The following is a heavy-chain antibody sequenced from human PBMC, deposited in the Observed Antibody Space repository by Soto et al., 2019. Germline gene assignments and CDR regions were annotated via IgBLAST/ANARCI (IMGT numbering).Heavy chain of an antibody. D-gene: IGHD3-10*01. J-gene: IGHJ4*02. V-gene: IGHV1-18*04. CDR2: INPDNGNT. Sequence: GASVKVSCKASVYTFTNYVIGWVRQAPGQGLEWMGWINPDNGNTYYGRKVQGRITMTTDTSTTTAYMELRSLRSADTAVYYCTRDRSRARSNWVAVDYWGQGTLVTVSS. CDR1: VYTFTNYV. CDR3: TRDRSRARSNWVAVDY.